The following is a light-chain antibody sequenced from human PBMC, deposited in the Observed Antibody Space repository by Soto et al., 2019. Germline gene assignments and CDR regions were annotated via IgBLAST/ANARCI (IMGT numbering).Light chain of an antibody. J-gene: IGLJ2*01. V-gene: IGLV1-47*01. CDR1: SSNIGSNY. Sequence: QSVLTQPPSASGTPGQRVTISCSGSSSNIGSNYVYWYQQLPGTAPKLLIYRNDQRPSGVPDRFSGSKSGTSASLAISGLRSEDEGDYYCAAWDDSLIGVVFGGGTKVTVL. CDR2: RND. CDR3: AAWDDSLIGVV.